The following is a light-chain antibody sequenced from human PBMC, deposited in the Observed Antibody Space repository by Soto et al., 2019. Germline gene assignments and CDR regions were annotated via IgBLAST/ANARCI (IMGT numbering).Light chain of an antibody. J-gene: IGLJ1*01. CDR2: GNS. V-gene: IGLV1-40*01. CDR3: QSYDSGLSGSYV. Sequence: QSVLTQLPSVSGAPGQRVTISCTGSSSNIGAGYDVHWYQQLPGTAPKLLIYGNSNRPSGVPDRFSGSKSGTSASLAITGLQAEDEADYYCQSYDSGLSGSYVFGTGTKVTVL. CDR1: SSNIGAGYD.